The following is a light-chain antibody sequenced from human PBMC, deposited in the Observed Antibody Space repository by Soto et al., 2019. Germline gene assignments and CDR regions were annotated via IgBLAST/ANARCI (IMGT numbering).Light chain of an antibody. V-gene: IGKV3-15*01. CDR2: DAS. J-gene: IGKJ4*01. CDR3: QQYNNWPLT. Sequence: IVLTQSPGTLSLSPGERATLSCRASQSISSNYLAWYQQKPGQIPRLLIYDASTRAAGIPAGFSGSRSGTEFTLTISSLQSEDFAIYYCQQYNNWPLTFGGGTKVDIK. CDR1: QSISSN.